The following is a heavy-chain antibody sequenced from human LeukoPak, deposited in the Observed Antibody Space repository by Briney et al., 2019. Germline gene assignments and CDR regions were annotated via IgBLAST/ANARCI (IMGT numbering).Heavy chain of an antibody. Sequence: SETLSLTCTVSGGSISSYYWSWIRQPPGKGLEWIGYTYYSGSTNYSPSLKSRVTISVDTSKNQFSLKLSSVTAADTAVYYCASQIGYPGDEAYYFDSWGQGTLVTVSS. CDR1: GGSISSYY. D-gene: IGHD2-15*01. CDR2: TYYSGST. CDR3: ASQIGYPGDEAYYFDS. J-gene: IGHJ4*02. V-gene: IGHV4-59*01.